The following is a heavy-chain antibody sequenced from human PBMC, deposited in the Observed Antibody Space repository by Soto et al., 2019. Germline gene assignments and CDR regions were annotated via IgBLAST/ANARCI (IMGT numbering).Heavy chain of an antibody. CDR1: GFTFSSYW. J-gene: IGHJ4*02. CDR2: INSDGSST. Sequence: GGSLRLSCAASGFTFSSYWMHWVRQAPGKGLVWVSRINSDGSSTSYADSVKGRFTISRDNAKNTLYLQMNSLRAEDTAVYYCARAGSGWYWDYFDYWGQGTLVTVSS. D-gene: IGHD6-19*01. CDR3: ARAGSGWYWDYFDY. V-gene: IGHV3-74*01.